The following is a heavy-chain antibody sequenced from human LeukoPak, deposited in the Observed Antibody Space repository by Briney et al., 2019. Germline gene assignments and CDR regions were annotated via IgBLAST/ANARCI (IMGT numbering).Heavy chain of an antibody. V-gene: IGHV5-51*01. Sequence: GESLKISCQGSGSSFTSYWIGWVRQLPGKGLEWMGIIYPGDSDTRYSPSFQGQVTISADKSISTAYLQWSSLKASDTAMYYCARHDDDHGYDYWGQGTLVTVSS. CDR3: ARHDDDHGYDY. CDR2: IYPGDSDT. J-gene: IGHJ4*02. D-gene: IGHD5-24*01. CDR1: GSSFTSYW.